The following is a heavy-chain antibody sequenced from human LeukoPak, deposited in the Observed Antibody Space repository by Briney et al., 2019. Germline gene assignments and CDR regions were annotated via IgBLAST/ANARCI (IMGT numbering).Heavy chain of an antibody. V-gene: IGHV3-30*03. CDR2: ISYDGN. CDR3: ARDGGGGGSYPDY. Sequence: GGSLRLSCAASGFTFSSYGMHWVRQAPGKGLEWVAVISYDGNYYADSEKGRFTISRDNSKNTLYLQMNSLRPEDTAVYYCARDGGGGGSYPDYWGQGTLVTVSS. J-gene: IGHJ4*02. CDR1: GFTFSSYG. D-gene: IGHD1-26*01.